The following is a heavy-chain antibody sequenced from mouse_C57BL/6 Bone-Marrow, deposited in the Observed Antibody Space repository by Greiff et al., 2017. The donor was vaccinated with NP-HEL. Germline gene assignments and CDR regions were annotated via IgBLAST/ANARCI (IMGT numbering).Heavy chain of an antibody. V-gene: IGHV5-6*01. J-gene: IGHJ3*01. CDR1: GFTFSSYG. Sequence: VQGVASGGDLVKPGGSLKLSCAASGFTFSSYGMSWVRQTPDTRLEWVATISSGGSYTYYPDSVKGRFTISRDNAKNTLYLQMSSLKSEDTAMYYCASPYDYDVAWFAYWGQGTLVTVSA. CDR3: ASPYDYDVAWFAY. D-gene: IGHD2-4*01. CDR2: ISSGGSYT.